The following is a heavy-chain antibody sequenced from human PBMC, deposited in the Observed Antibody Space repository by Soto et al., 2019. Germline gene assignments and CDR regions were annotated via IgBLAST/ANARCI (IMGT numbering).Heavy chain of an antibody. CDR3: ARSRGFATRFASFDL. D-gene: IGHD3-16*01. J-gene: IGHJ4*02. CDR1: GGTFSSYT. Sequence: QVQLVQSGAEFKKPGSSMKLSCRASGGTFSSYTLNWVRQAPGQGLQWMGKIVPLVDIANYEQKLQGRVTITADKSTNTVSMELNSLISEDTAVYYCARSRGFATRFASFDLWGPGTRVTVSS. V-gene: IGHV1-69*02. CDR2: IVPLVDIA.